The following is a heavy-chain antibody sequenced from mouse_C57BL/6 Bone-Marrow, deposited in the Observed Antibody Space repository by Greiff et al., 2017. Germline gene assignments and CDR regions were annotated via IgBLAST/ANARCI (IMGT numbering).Heavy chain of an antibody. V-gene: IGHV1-26*01. Sequence: VQLQQSGPELVKPGASVKISCKASGYTFTDYYMNWVKQSHGKSLEWIGDINPNNGGTSYNQKFKGKATLTVDKSSSTAYMELRSLTSEDSADYYCAPHYYGSSFQDAYWGQGTLVTVSA. CDR2: INPNNGGT. CDR1: GYTFTDYY. D-gene: IGHD1-1*01. CDR3: APHYYGSSFQDAY. J-gene: IGHJ3*01.